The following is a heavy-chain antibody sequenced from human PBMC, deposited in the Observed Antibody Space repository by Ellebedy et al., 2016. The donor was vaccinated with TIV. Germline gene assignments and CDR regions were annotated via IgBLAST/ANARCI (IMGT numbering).Heavy chain of an antibody. CDR2: TRNKVEKYTT. J-gene: IGHJ6*03. Sequence: GESLKISCEASGFTFTSYWMYWVRQAPGKGLEWVGRTRNKVEKYTTEYAASVKGRFTIPRDDLKNSLYLQINGLKIEDTAVYYCVKVGEANNKSSCYMDVWGKGTTVTFSS. CDR3: VKVGEANNKSSCYMDV. CDR1: GFTFTSYW. D-gene: IGHD3-16*01. V-gene: IGHV3-72*01.